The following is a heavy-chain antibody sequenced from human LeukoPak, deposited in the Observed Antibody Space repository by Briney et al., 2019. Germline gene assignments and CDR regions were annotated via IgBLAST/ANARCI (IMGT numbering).Heavy chain of an antibody. D-gene: IGHD2-15*01. CDR1: GFTVSSDY. Sequence: PGGSLRLSCAASGFTVSSDYTSWVRQAPGKGLEWVSVIYSGGSTYYADSVKGRFTISRDNSKNTLYLQMNSLRAEDTAVYYCARDRVYCSGGSCYSRQTHAFDIWGQGTMVTVSS. J-gene: IGHJ3*02. CDR3: ARDRVYCSGGSCYSRQTHAFDI. V-gene: IGHV3-53*01. CDR2: IYSGGST.